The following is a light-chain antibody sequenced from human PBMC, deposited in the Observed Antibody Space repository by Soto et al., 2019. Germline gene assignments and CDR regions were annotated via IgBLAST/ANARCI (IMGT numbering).Light chain of an antibody. CDR1: SGHRSYI. CDR2: LEGSGSY. Sequence: QPVLTQSSSASASLGSSVKLTCTLSSGHRSYIIAWHQQQPGKAPRYLMKLEGSGSYNKGSGAPDRFSGSSSGADRYLTISNLQFEDEADYYCETWDSNIRVFGGGTKLTVL. CDR3: ETWDSNIRV. V-gene: IGLV4-60*02. J-gene: IGLJ3*02.